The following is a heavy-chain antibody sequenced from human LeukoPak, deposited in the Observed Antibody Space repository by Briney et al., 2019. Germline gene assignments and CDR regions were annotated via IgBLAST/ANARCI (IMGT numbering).Heavy chain of an antibody. Sequence: GASVKVSCKASGYASTGYYMHWVRQAPGKGLEWMGGFDPEDGETIYAQKFQGRVTMTEDTSTDTAYMELSSLRSEDTAVYYCATVRKSLLWFGEARFDYWGQGTLVTVSS. J-gene: IGHJ4*02. V-gene: IGHV1-24*01. D-gene: IGHD3-10*01. CDR2: FDPEDGET. CDR3: ATVRKSLLWFGEARFDY. CDR1: GYASTGYY.